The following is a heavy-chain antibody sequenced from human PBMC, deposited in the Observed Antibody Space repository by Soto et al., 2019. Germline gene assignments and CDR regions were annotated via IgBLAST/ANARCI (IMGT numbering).Heavy chain of an antibody. J-gene: IGHJ6*02. CDR1: GFTVSSNY. D-gene: IGHD3-3*01. V-gene: IGHV3-66*01. Sequence: GGSLRLSCVASGFTVSSNYMSWVRQAPGKGLEWVSVIYSGGSTYYADSVKGRFTISRDNSKNTLYLQMNSLRAEDTAVYYCARRDRTYYDFWSGYGMDVWGQGTTVTVSS. CDR2: IYSGGST. CDR3: ARRDRTYYDFWSGYGMDV.